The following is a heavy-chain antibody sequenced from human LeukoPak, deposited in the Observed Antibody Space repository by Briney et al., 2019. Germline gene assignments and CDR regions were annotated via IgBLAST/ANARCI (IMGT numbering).Heavy chain of an antibody. CDR1: GFTFSNYA. Sequence: GGSLRLSCAASGFTFSNYAMHWVRQAPGKGLEWVSSISSSGTYLYYADSVKGRFTISRDNAKDSLYLQMNSLRVEDTAVYFCARGFFGVINPTDYWGQGTLVTVSS. CDR3: ARGFFGVINPTDY. J-gene: IGHJ4*02. D-gene: IGHD3-3*01. CDR2: ISSSGTYL. V-gene: IGHV3-21*01.